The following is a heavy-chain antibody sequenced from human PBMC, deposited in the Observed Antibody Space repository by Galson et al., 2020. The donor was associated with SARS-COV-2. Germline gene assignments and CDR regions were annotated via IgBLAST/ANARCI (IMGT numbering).Heavy chain of an antibody. Sequence: GESLKISCAASGFTFSSYSMNWVRQAPGKGLEWVSYISSSSSTIYYADSVKGRFTISRDNAKNSLYLQMNSLRAEDTAVYYCAVGPVTALDWWGQGTLVTVSS. CDR2: ISSSSSTI. CDR3: AVGPVTALDW. J-gene: IGHJ4*02. V-gene: IGHV3-48*01. D-gene: IGHD2-21*02. CDR1: GFTFSSYS.